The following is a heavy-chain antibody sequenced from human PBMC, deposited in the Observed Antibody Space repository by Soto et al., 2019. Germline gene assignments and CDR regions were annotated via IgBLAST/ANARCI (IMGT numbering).Heavy chain of an antibody. CDR2: ISSSSSYI. CDR3: ARDLRRLAGKGFDY. D-gene: IGHD6-13*01. V-gene: IGHV3-21*01. CDR1: GFTFSSYS. J-gene: IGHJ4*02. Sequence: GGSLRLSCAASGFTFSSYSMNWVRQAPGKGLEWVSSISSSSSYIYYADSVKGRFTISRDNAKNSLYLQMNSLRAEDTAVYYCARDLRRLAGKGFDYWGQGTLVTVSS.